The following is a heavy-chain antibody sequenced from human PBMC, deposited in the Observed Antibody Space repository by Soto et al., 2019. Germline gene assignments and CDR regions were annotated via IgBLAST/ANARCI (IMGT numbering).Heavy chain of an antibody. CDR3: ARLQAAAGDNDLTFDY. Sequence: PGESLKISCKNCGYSFSSSWIGWVRQMPGKGLEWMGIIYPGDSDTTYSPSSQGQVTISADKSINTAYLQWSSLKASDTAMYYCARLQAAAGDNDLTFDYWGQGTLVTVSS. CDR2: IYPGDSDT. J-gene: IGHJ4*02. V-gene: IGHV5-51*01. D-gene: IGHD6-13*01. CDR1: GYSFSSSW.